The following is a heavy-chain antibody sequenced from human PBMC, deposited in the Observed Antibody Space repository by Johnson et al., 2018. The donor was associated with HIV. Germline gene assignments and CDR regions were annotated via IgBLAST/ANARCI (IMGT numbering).Heavy chain of an antibody. J-gene: IGHJ3*02. CDR3: TTDQGYYGDAFDI. CDR1: GFTFSGSA. V-gene: IGHV3-15*01. D-gene: IGHD3-10*01. CDR2: IKSKTDGGTT. Sequence: EVQLVESGGGLVQPGESLKLSCVASGFTFSGSALHWVRQASGKGLEWLGRIKSKTDGGTTDYAAHVKGRLTISRDDSKNTLYLQMNSLKTEDTAVYYCTTDQGYYGDAFDIWGQGTMVTVSS.